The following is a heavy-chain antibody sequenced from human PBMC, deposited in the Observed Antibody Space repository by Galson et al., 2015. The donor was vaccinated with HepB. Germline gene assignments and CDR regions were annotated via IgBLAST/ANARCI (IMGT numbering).Heavy chain of an antibody. CDR2: ISGSGGST. V-gene: IGHV3-23*01. D-gene: IGHD2-2*01. CDR1: GFTFSSYA. J-gene: IGHJ6*02. Sequence: SLRLSCAASGFTFSSYAMSWVRQAPGKGLEWVSAISGSGGSTYYADSVKGRFTISRDNSKNTLYLQMNSLRAEDTAVYYCAKGRDCSSTSCPLYGMDVWGQGTTVTVSS. CDR3: AKGRDCSSTSCPLYGMDV.